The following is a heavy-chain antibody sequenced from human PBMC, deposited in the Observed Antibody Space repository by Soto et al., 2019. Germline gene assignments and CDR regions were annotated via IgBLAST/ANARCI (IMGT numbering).Heavy chain of an antibody. V-gene: IGHV3-64*07. CDR3: ATSAKFDHLYYYYFYMNV. CDR1: GFTFSDYA. Sequence: VQLMESGGGLVHPGDSLRLSCAAAGFTFSDYAMHWVRQAPGKGLEYVSAISNSGGSPYYADSVKGRFTVSRDNSKNTLYLQMDGLRVVDTAVYYCATSAKFDHLYYYYFYMNVWGVGTTVTVSS. J-gene: IGHJ6*03. D-gene: IGHD3-9*01. CDR2: ISNSGGSP.